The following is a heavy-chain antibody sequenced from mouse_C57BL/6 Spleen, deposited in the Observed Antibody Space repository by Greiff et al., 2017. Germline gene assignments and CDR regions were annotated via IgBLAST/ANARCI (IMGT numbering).Heavy chain of an antibody. J-gene: IGHJ1*03. CDR2: ISYDGSN. V-gene: IGHV3-6*01. Sequence: EVQLQQSGPGLVKPSQSLSLTCSVTGYSITSGYYWNWIRQFPGNKLEWMGYISYDGSNNYNPSLKNRISITRDTSKNQFFLKLNSVTTEDTATYYCAREGLYWYFDVWGTGTTVTVSS. D-gene: IGHD3-3*01. CDR1: GYSITSGYY. CDR3: AREGLYWYFDV.